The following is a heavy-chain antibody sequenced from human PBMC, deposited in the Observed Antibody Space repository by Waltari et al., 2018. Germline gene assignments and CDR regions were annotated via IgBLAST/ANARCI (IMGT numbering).Heavy chain of an antibody. CDR2: LRNTGGT. Sequence: QVPLPASGPGLVTPSETLSLTCTVSGYFLSDDHWTWLRQAPGKGLEWIAYLRNTGGTKCTPSLQSRVTVSAVTSKKQFFLRLTSVTAADTAVYYCARLPTKYYDSIGWGFFDQWGQGILVTVSS. D-gene: IGHD3-22*01. CDR1: GYFLSDDH. CDR3: ARLPTKYYDSIGWGFFDQ. V-gene: IGHV4-59*08. J-gene: IGHJ4*02.